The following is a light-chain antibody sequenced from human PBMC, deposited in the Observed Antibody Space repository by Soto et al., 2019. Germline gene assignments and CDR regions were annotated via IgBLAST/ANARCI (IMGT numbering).Light chain of an antibody. CDR1: SSDVGGYNY. CDR3: SSYTSSSTPSYV. J-gene: IGLJ1*01. Sequence: QSALTQPPSASGSPGQSVTISCTGTSSDVGGYNYVSWYQHHPGKAPKLMIYAVTNRPSGVPDRFSASKSGNTASLTVSGLQAEDEADYYCSSYTSSSTPSYVFGTGTKVTVL. CDR2: AVT. V-gene: IGLV2-8*01.